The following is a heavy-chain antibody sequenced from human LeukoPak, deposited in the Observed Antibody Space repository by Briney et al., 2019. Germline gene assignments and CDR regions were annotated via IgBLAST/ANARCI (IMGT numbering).Heavy chain of an antibody. J-gene: IGHJ3*02. D-gene: IGHD5-12*01. Sequence: PGGSLRPSCAASGFTVSSNYMSWVRQAPGKGLEWVSLIYSDGSTYYADSVKGRFTISRDNSKNMMYLQMNSLRAEDTAVYYCARDGAVATIAAFDIWGQGTMVTVSS. CDR3: ARDGAVATIAAFDI. V-gene: IGHV3-66*01. CDR1: GFTVSSNY. CDR2: IYSDGST.